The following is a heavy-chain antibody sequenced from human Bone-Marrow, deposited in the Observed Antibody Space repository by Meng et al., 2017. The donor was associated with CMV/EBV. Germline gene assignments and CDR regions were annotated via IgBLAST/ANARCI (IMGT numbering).Heavy chain of an antibody. CDR2: ISAYNGNT. J-gene: IGHJ4*02. CDR1: GYTFTSYG. V-gene: IGHV1-18*01. D-gene: IGHD2-2*01. CDR3: ARRLYCSSTSCFELEP. Sequence: ASVKVSCKASGYTFTSYGISWVRQAPGQGLEWMGWISAYNGNTNYAQKLQGRVTMTTDTSTSTAYMELRSLRSDDTAVYYCARRLYCSSTSCFELEPWGQGNRVNGAS.